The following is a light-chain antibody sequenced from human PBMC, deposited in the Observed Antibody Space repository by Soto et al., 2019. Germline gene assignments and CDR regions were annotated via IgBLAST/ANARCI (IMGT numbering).Light chain of an antibody. CDR3: QQYDNWHPIT. CDR1: QSVRTS. Sequence: EIVMTQSPDTLSLSPGERATLSCRASQSVRTSLAWYQQKPGQATRLLILRASTRVNGVPARFTGRGSGTDFTLTLRGLQSEDSAVYYCQQYDNWHPITFGQGTRLEIK. CDR2: RAS. V-gene: IGKV3-15*01. J-gene: IGKJ5*01.